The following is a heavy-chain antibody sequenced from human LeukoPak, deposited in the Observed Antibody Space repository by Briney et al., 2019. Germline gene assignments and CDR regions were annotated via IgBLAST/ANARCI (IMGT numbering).Heavy chain of an antibody. CDR1: GYIFISYG. D-gene: IGHD2-15*01. CDR2: ISVHNGNK. V-gene: IGHV1-18*01. Sequence: ASVTVSCKASGYIFISYGFTWVRQAPGQGLEWMGWISVHNGNKNYAQKFQGRVTMTTDTPTSTAYMEVRSLRSDDTAVYYCARRGSGGSSDYWGQGTLVTVSS. CDR3: ARRGSGGSSDY. J-gene: IGHJ4*02.